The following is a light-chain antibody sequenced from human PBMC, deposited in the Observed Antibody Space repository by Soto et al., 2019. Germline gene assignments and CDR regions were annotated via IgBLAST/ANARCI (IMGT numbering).Light chain of an antibody. CDR1: QSFSSY. V-gene: IGKV1-39*01. CDR3: QQSYNTPFT. J-gene: IGKJ4*01. CDR2: GVS. Sequence: DILMTQSPSSLSASVGDRVTITCRASQSFSSYLSWYQQKPGNAPQLLIYGVSSLQSGVPSRFSGSGSGPEFTLTISILQHEDFATYYCQQSYNTPFTFGGGTKVEIK.